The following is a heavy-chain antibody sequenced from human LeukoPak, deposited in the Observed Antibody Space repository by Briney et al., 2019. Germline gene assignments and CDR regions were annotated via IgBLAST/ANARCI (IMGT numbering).Heavy chain of an antibody. CDR2: IWYDGSNK. CDR3: ARDEEYSGSYGGSYFDY. Sequence: GRSLRLSCAASGFTFSNYGMHWVRQAPGKGLEWVAVIWYDGSNKDYADSVKYRITISRDNSKNTLYLQMNSLRAEDTAVYYCARDEEYSGSYGGSYFDYWGQGTLVTVSS. CDR1: GFTFSNYG. J-gene: IGHJ4*02. V-gene: IGHV3-33*01. D-gene: IGHD1-26*01.